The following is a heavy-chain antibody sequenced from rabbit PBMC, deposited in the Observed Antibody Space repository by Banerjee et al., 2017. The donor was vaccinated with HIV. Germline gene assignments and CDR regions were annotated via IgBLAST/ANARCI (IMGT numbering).Heavy chain of an antibody. CDR2: INTSSGNT. J-gene: IGHJ4*01. Sequence: QSLEESGGDLVKPGASLTLTCKASGFSFSSGYDMCWVRQAPGKGLEWIACINTSSGNTVYASWAKGRFTISKTSSTTVTLQMTSLTAADTATYFCARDYAGSSYGDYFNLWGQGTLVTVS. V-gene: IGHV1S40*01. CDR1: GFSFSSGYD. D-gene: IGHD8-1*01. CDR3: ARDYAGSSYGDYFNL.